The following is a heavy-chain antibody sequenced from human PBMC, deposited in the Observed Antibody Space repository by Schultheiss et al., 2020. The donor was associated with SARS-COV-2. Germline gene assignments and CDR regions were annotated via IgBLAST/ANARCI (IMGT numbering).Heavy chain of an antibody. CDR2: ISWNSGSI. V-gene: IGHV3-9*01. Sequence: SLKISCAASGFTFDDYAMHWVRQAPGKGLEWVSGISWNSGSIGYADSVKGRFTISRDNAKNSLYLQMNSLRAEDTALYYCAKVYYYVSGRYSTPYFDYWGQGTLVTVSS. J-gene: IGHJ4*02. D-gene: IGHD3-10*01. CDR3: AKVYYYVSGRYSTPYFDY. CDR1: GFTFDDYA.